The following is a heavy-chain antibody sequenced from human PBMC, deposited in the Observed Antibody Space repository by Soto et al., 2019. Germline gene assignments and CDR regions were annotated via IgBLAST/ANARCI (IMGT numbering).Heavy chain of an antibody. D-gene: IGHD5-12*01. J-gene: IGHJ4*02. CDR1: GFTLSNYW. CDR3: VRIRRGDGYTFGY. V-gene: IGHV3-74*01. Sequence: EVQLVDSGGVSVQPGGSLRLSCTASGFTLSNYWMHWVRQAPGKGLVWVSRINTDGSTTTYADSVKGRFTISRDNAKNTLYLQMNGLRDEHTAVYYCVRIRRGDGYTFGYWGQGTLVNGSS. CDR2: INTDGSTT.